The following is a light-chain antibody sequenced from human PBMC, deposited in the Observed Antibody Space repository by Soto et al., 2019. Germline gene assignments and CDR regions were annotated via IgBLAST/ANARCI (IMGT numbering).Light chain of an antibody. V-gene: IGKV3-20*01. J-gene: IGKJ2*01. CDR1: QSVSSNY. Sequence: EIVLTQSPGTLSLSPGERATLSCRASQSVSSNYLAWYQHKPGQAPRLLLYGASSRATGIPDRFSGGGSGTDFTLTISRLEPEDFAVYYCQQYGNSPRYTFGQGTKLEIK. CDR2: GAS. CDR3: QQYGNSPRYT.